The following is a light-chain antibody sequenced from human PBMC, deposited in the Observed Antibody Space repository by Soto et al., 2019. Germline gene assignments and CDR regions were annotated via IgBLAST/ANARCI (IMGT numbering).Light chain of an antibody. V-gene: IGLV1-40*01. Sequence: QAVVTQPPSLSGAPGQRVTISCTGSGSNIGAPYDVHWYQHLPGTAPKLLIYGSTNRPSGVPGRFSGSKSGTSASLAITGLRAEDEADYYCQSYDSSLSGYVFGAGTQLTVL. CDR2: GST. J-gene: IGLJ1*01. CDR1: GSNIGAPYD. CDR3: QSYDSSLSGYV.